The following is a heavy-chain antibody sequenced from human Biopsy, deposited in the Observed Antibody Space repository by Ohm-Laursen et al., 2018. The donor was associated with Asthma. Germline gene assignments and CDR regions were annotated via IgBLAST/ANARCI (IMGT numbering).Heavy chain of an antibody. CDR2: ISWNSVSL. Sequence: SLRLSCAASGFDFDDFAMHWVRQAPGKGLEWVSSISWNSVSLDYAASVKGRFTISRDNAKNSLYLEMNTLTTKDTALYYCAKDFGGSVFDVWGQGTMVTVSS. D-gene: IGHD3-10*01. V-gene: IGHV3-9*01. CDR3: AKDFGGSVFDV. CDR1: GFDFDDFA. J-gene: IGHJ3*01.